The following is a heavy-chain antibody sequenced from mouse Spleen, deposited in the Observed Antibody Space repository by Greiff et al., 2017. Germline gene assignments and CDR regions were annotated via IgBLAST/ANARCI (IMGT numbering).Heavy chain of an antibody. D-gene: IGHD2-13*01. Sequence: QVQLKQSGPELVKPGASVKISCKASGYAFSSSWMNWVKQRPGQGLEWIGRIYPGDGDTNYNGKFKGKATLTADKSSSTAYMQLSSLTSVDSAVYFCARIYYGDYGKKFFAYWGQGTLVTVSA. CDR1: GYAFSSSW. V-gene: IGHV1-82*01. CDR3: ARIYYGDYGKKFFAY. CDR2: IYPGDGDT. J-gene: IGHJ3*01.